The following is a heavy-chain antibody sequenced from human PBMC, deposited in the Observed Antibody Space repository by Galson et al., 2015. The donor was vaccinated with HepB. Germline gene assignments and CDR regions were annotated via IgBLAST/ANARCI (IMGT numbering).Heavy chain of an antibody. Sequence: SLRLSCAASGFSFSSYSMNWVRQAPGKGLEWLSYITGSSTTIYYADSVKGRFTVSRDSAKNSLFLQMHSLRPDDAAVYYCARTSGTRLGAAEYFQHWGLGTLVIVSS. CDR2: ITGSSTTI. CDR3: ARTSGTRLGAAEYFQH. CDR1: GFSFSSYS. V-gene: IGHV3-48*01. D-gene: IGHD2-2*01. J-gene: IGHJ1*01.